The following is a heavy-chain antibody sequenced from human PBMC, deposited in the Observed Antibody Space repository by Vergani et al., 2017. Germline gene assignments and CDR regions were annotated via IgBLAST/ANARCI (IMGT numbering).Heavy chain of an antibody. CDR3: ARGSWLGGSCYKPRFDY. Sequence: QVQLQESGPGLVKPSQTLSLTCTVSGGSINSHNYYWSWIRQPAGKGLEWIGRIHTSGSTNYNPSLKSRVTMSEDTSKNQFSLNLTSVTAADTAVYFCARGSWLGGSCYKPRFDYWGQGSLVTVSS. V-gene: IGHV4-61*02. CDR2: IHTSGST. D-gene: IGHD2-15*01. J-gene: IGHJ4*02. CDR1: GGSINSHNYY.